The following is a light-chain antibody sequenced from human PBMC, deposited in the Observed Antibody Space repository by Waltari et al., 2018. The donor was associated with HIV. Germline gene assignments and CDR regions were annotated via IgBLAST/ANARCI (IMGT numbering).Light chain of an antibody. CDR2: WAS. Sequence: DIVLTQSPDSLAVCLGERATINCHASQSVLYTSNKQTYIAWYQQKGRQPPNLLISWASKRAYGVPERFSGSGSGTNFTLTISSLQADDVAVYFCQQFYTNPLTFGGGTKVEIK. CDR3: QQFYTNPLT. CDR1: QSVLYTSNKQTY. J-gene: IGKJ4*01. V-gene: IGKV4-1*01.